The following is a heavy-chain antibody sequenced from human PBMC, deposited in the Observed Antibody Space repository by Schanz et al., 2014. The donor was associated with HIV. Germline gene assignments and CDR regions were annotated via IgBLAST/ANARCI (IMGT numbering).Heavy chain of an antibody. Sequence: EVQLLESGGGLVQPGGSLRLSCAASGFTFDDYAMHWVRQAPGKGLEWVSGMRGSDDSTFYADSVKGRFTISRDNSKNTLYFQMNSLRAEDTAIYYCAKTSYGWYFDYWGQGTLVTVSS. J-gene: IGHJ4*02. V-gene: IGHV3-23*01. D-gene: IGHD6-19*01. CDR3: AKTSYGWYFDY. CDR2: MRGSDDST. CDR1: GFTFDDYA.